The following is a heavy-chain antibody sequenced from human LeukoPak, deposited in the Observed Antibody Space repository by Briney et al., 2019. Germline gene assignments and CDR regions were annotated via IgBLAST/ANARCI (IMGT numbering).Heavy chain of an antibody. CDR3: ARGGLRNAFDI. Sequence: SETLSLTCAVYGGSSSGYYWSWIRQPPGKGLEWIGEINHSGSTNYNPSLKSRVTISVDTSKNQFSLKLSSVTAADTAVYYCARGGLRNAFDIWGQGTMVTVSS. V-gene: IGHV4-34*01. CDR1: GGSSSGYY. J-gene: IGHJ3*02. CDR2: INHSGST. D-gene: IGHD4-17*01.